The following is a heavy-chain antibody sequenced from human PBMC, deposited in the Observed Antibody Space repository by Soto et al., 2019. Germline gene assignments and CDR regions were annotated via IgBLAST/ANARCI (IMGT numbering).Heavy chain of an antibody. CDR1: GGSIRSDE. CDR2: SYYSGST. D-gene: IGHD3-16*02. J-gene: IGHJ6*02. Sequence: PSETLALSCNVSGGSIRSDEWSWIRQTPGQGEGRMGNSYYSGSTNYTPSLKSRVTISVDTPKNQFSLKLSSVTAADTAVYYCARSPRGSRDTIAPERKTHYYYYGMDVPGQGTTVTVSS. CDR3: ARSPRGSRDTIAPERKTHYYYYGMDV. V-gene: IGHV4-59*01.